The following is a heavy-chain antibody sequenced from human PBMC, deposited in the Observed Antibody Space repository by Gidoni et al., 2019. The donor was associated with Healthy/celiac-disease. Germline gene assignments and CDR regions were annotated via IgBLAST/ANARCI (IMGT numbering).Heavy chain of an antibody. V-gene: IGHV3-23*01. CDR3: AKGYGAYCSSTSCYPFDY. Sequence: EVQLLESGGGLGQPGGSLRLSCAASGFIVSSDAMSWVRQAPGKGLEWVSAISGSGGSTYYADSVKGRFTISRDNSKNTLYLQMNSLRAEDTAVYYCAKGYGAYCSSTSCYPFDYWGQGTLVTVSS. J-gene: IGHJ4*02. D-gene: IGHD2-2*01. CDR2: ISGSGGST. CDR1: GFIVSSDA.